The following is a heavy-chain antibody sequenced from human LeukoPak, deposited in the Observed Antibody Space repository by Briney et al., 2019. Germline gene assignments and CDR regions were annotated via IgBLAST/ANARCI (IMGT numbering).Heavy chain of an antibody. D-gene: IGHD4-17*01. Sequence: ASVKVSCKASGYTFTSYDINWVRQATGQGLEWMGWMNPNSGNTGYAQKFQGRVTMTRNTSISTAYMELSSLRSDDTAVYYCAREHVHGDYGPLDYWGQGTLVTVSS. CDR2: MNPNSGNT. V-gene: IGHV1-8*01. J-gene: IGHJ4*02. CDR3: AREHVHGDYGPLDY. CDR1: GYTFTSYD.